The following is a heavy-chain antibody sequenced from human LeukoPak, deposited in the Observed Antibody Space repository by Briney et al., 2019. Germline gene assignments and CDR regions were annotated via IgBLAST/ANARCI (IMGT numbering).Heavy chain of an antibody. CDR3: ARDLGKYYDFWSGYVFDY. V-gene: IGHV1-2*02. CDR2: INPNSGGT. J-gene: IGHJ4*02. Sequence: ASVKVSCKASGYTFTGYYMHWVRQAPGQGLDWMGWINPNSGGTNYAQKFQGRVTMTRDTSISTAYMELSRLRSDDTAVYYCARDLGKYYDFWSGYVFDYWGQGTLVTVSS. D-gene: IGHD3-3*01. CDR1: GYTFTGYY.